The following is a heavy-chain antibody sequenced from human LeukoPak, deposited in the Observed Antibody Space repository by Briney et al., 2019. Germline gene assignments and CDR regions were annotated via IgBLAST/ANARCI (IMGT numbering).Heavy chain of an antibody. V-gene: IGHV3-9*01. CDR2: FSWNSANI. Sequence: SLRLSRAASGFTHHDFDMHWVRHPPGKDLEGVTGFSWNSANIVHADSVRARFTISRASANNPLYLQMNSARPEDTAFYYCAKDVDGYGAKAHFDSWGQGTLVTVSP. D-gene: IGHD5-24*01. CDR3: AKDVDGYGAKAHFDS. CDR1: GFTHHDFD. J-gene: IGHJ4*02.